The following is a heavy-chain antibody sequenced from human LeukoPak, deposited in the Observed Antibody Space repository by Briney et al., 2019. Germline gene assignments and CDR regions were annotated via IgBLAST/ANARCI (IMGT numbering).Heavy chain of an antibody. CDR1: AYTFSSHG. CDR3: ARVSQQLVRGGFDY. J-gene: IGHJ4*02. D-gene: IGHD6-13*01. V-gene: IGHV1-18*01. CDR2: ISPYDGNT. Sequence: ASVKVSCKASAYTFSSHGISWVRQAPGQGLEWMGWISPYDGNTNYAQKLQGRVTMTTDTSTSTAYMELRSLRSDDTAVYYCARVSQQLVRGGFDYWGQGTLVTVSS.